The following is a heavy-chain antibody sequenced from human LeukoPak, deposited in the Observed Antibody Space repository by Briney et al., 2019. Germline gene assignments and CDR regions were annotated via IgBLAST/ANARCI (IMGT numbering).Heavy chain of an antibody. J-gene: IGHJ4*02. CDR3: ARPSGVGYDSSGYSFDY. CDR2: IIPIFGTA. Sequence: SVKVSCKASGGTFSSYAISWVRQAPGQGLEWMGGIIPIFGTANYAQKFQGRVTITTDESTSTAYMELSSLRSEDTAVYYCARPSGVGYDSSGYSFDYWGQGTLVTVSS. CDR1: GGTFSSYA. D-gene: IGHD3-22*01. V-gene: IGHV1-69*05.